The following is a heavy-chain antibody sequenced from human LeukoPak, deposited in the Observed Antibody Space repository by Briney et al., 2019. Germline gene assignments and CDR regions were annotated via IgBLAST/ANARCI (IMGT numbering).Heavy chain of an antibody. J-gene: IGHJ6*03. CDR1: GFDFTSYT. D-gene: IGHD3-22*01. CDR3: ARDFITLNYYYYMDV. V-gene: IGHV3-7*01. CDR2: MKEDGSDI. Sequence: GGSLRLSCVASGFDFTSYTMSWVRQAPGKGLEWVAKMKEDGSDIYYADSVKGRFTISRDNAKNSLYLQMNSLRAEDTAVYYCARDFITLNYYYYMDVWGKGTTVTVSS.